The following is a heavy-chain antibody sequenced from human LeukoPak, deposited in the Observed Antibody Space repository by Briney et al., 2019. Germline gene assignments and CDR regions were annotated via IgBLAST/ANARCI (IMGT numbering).Heavy chain of an antibody. CDR1: GVSISSYS. D-gene: IGHD5-18*01. CDR3: ARDTYNYGSSAYYFDY. Sequence: SESLSLTCTVSGVSISSYSWSWIRQPAGKGLDWIGRIYTSGSTNYNPSLKSRVTMSVGTSKNQFSLKLSSVTAADTAVYYCARDTYNYGSSAYYFDYWGQGTLVTVSS. CDR2: IYTSGST. J-gene: IGHJ4*02. V-gene: IGHV4-4*07.